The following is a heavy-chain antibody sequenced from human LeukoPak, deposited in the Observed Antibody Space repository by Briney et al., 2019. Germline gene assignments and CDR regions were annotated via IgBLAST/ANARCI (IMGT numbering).Heavy chain of an antibody. D-gene: IGHD7-27*01. CDR3: ARGGSGVIDY. V-gene: IGHV4-30-2*01. CDR2: IYHSGST. Sequence: SQTLSLTCAVSGGSISSGGYSWSWIRQPPGKGLEWIGYIYHSGSTYYNPSLKSRVTISVDRSKNQFSLTLSSVTAADTAVYYCARGGSGVIDYWGQGTLVTVSS. J-gene: IGHJ4*02. CDR1: GGSISSGGYS.